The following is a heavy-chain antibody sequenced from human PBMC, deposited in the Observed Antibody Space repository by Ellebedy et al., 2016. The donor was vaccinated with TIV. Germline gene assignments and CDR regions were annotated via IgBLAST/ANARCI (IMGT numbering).Heavy chain of an antibody. J-gene: IGHJ1*01. CDR2: IYSGGDT. Sequence: GESLKISCAASGLTVSNNYMRSIRQAPGKGLEWVALIYSGGDTYYSDSVKGRFTISRDNSKNTLYLQMNNLRAEDTAVYYCARDVLSSGFWGYFQHWGQGTLVTVSS. CDR1: GLTVSNNY. V-gene: IGHV3-53*01. D-gene: IGHD3-22*01. CDR3: ARDVLSSGFWGYFQH.